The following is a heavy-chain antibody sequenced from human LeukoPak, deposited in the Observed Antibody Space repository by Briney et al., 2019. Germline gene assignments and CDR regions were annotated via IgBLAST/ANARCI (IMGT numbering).Heavy chain of an antibody. D-gene: IGHD3-22*01. Sequence: SQTLSLTCAISGXSVSSNSAAWNWVRQSPSRGLEWLGRTYYRSKWYNDYAGSVKSRITINPDTSKNQFSLQLNSVTPEDTAVYHCARVTYHYDSSGLFDYWGQGTLVTVSS. CDR2: TYYRSKWYN. CDR3: ARVTYHYDSSGLFDY. V-gene: IGHV6-1*01. J-gene: IGHJ4*02. CDR1: GXSVSSNSAA.